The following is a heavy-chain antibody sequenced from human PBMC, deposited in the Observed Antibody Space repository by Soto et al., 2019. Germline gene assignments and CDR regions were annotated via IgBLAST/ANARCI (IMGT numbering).Heavy chain of an antibody. J-gene: IGHJ4*02. D-gene: IGHD6-19*01. CDR1: GFTFSSYA. CDR3: AKEVQRRGIAVAGYFDY. CDR2: ISGSGGST. Sequence: EVQLLESGGGLVQPGGSLRLSCAASGFTFSSYAMSWVRQAPGKGLEWVSAISGSGGSTYYADSVTGRFTISRDNSKNTLYLQMNSLRAEDTAVYYCAKEVQRRGIAVAGYFDYWGQGTLVTVSS. V-gene: IGHV3-23*01.